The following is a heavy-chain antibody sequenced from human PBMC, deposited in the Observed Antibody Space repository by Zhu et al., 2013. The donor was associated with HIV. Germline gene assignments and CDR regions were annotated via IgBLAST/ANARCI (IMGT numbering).Heavy chain of an antibody. CDR3: ARGRRWELAGGMDV. Sequence: QVQLVQSGAEVKKAGASVKVSCKASGYTFSSYDINWVRQATGQGLELMGWMNPKSGNTGNIQKFQGRVTMTRNTSISTAYMELSSLTSEDTAVYYCARGRRWELAGGMDVWGQGTTVIGLL. CDR1: GYTFSSYD. CDR2: MNPKSGNT. J-gene: IGHJ6*02. D-gene: IGHD1-7*01. V-gene: IGHV1-8*01.